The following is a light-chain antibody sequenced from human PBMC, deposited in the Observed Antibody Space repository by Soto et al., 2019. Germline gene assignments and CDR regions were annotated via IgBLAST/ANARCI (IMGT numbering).Light chain of an antibody. J-gene: IGKJ2*01. CDR2: DAS. CDR1: QSISRS. Sequence: EIVLTQSPAILSFSPGERATLSCRASQSISRSLAWYQQKPGQAPRLLISDASTRATGIPARFSGSGSGTEFTLTISSLQSEDFAIYYCHQYNSWPPGTIGQGSKVEIX. CDR3: HQYNSWPPGT. V-gene: IGKV3-15*01.